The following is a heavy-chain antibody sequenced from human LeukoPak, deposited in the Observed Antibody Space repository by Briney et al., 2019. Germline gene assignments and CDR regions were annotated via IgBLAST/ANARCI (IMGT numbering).Heavy chain of an antibody. CDR2: IYYSGST. CDR1: GGSVSSGDYY. J-gene: IGHJ4*02. D-gene: IGHD6-19*01. Sequence: PSETLSLTCTVSGGSVSSGDYYWSWIRQLPGKGLEWIGYIYYSGSTYYNPSLKSRLTISVDTSKNQFSLKLSSVTAADTAVYYCARRRGNTSGFQGYYFDCWGQGTLVTVS. CDR3: ARRRGNTSGFQGYYFDC. V-gene: IGHV4-31*03.